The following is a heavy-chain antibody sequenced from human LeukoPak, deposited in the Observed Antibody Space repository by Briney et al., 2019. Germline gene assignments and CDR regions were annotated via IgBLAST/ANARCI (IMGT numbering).Heavy chain of an antibody. V-gene: IGHV3-53*04. J-gene: IGHJ6*02. CDR1: GFTVSSNY. Sequence: GGSLRLSCAASGFTVSSNYMSWVRQAPGKGLEWVSVIYSGGSTYYADSVKGRFTISRHNSKNTLYLQTNSLRAEDTAVYYCARGIAAAGTHYYYGMDVWGQGTTVTVSS. CDR2: IYSGGST. D-gene: IGHD6-13*01. CDR3: ARGIAAAGTHYYYGMDV.